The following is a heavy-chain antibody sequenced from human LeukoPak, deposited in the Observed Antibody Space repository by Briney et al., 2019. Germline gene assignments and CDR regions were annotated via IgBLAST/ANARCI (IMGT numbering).Heavy chain of an antibody. CDR2: ISYDGSNK. CDR1: GFTFSSYA. Sequence: PGRSLRLSCAASGFTFSSYAMHWVRQAPGKGLEWVAVISYDGSNKYYADYVKGRFTISRDNSKNTLYLQMNSLRAEDTAVYYCARGANYYDSSGQYYWGQGTLVTVSS. CDR3: ARGANYYDSSGQYY. J-gene: IGHJ4*02. V-gene: IGHV3-30*04. D-gene: IGHD3-22*01.